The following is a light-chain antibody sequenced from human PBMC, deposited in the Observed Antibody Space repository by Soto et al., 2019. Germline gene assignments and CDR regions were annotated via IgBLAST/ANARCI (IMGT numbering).Light chain of an antibody. V-gene: IGKV3-20*01. CDR1: QSVSSSF. J-gene: IGKJ1*01. CDR3: QQYFTSPSWT. CDR2: GAS. Sequence: EIVLTQSPGTLSLSPGERATLSCRASQSVSSSFLAWYQQKPGQAPRLLIYGASIRATGIPDRFSGSGSGTDYTLTISRLEPEDLAVYFCQQYFTSPSWTFGQGTKVEIK.